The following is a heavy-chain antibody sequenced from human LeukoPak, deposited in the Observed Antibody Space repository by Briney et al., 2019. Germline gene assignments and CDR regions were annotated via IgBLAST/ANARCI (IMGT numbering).Heavy chain of an antibody. D-gene: IGHD2-2*01. CDR1: GGSISNYY. V-gene: IGHV4-59*08. J-gene: IGHJ5*02. CDR3: ARHERCDSNTCSTGRWFDP. Sequence: SETLSLTCTVSGGSISNYYWSWIRQPPGKGLEWIGYIYYSGGTYYNPSLKSRVTISVDTSKNQFSLKLTSVTAADTAVYFCARHERCDSNTCSTGRWFDPWGQGILVTVSS. CDR2: IYYSGGT.